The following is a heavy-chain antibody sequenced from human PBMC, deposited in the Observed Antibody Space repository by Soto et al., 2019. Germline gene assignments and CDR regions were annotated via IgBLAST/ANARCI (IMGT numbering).Heavy chain of an antibody. CDR2: IDWDDDK. D-gene: IGHD3-22*01. CDR1: GFSLSTSGMC. Sequence: SGPTLVNPTQTLTLTCTFPGFSLSTSGMCVSWIRQPPGKALEWLARIDWDDDKYYSTSLKTRLTISKDTSKNQVVLTMTNMDPVDTATYYCARSGYYYDSSGYQIGAFDIWGQGTMVTVSS. J-gene: IGHJ3*02. V-gene: IGHV2-70*11. CDR3: ARSGYYYDSSGYQIGAFDI.